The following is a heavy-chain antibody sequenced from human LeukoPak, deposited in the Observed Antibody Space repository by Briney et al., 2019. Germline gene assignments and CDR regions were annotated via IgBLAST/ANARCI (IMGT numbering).Heavy chain of an antibody. D-gene: IGHD2-15*01. J-gene: IGHJ4*02. CDR1: GYIFTSYG. V-gene: IGHV1-18*01. Sequence: ASVKVSCKASGYIFTSYGITWVRQAPGQGLEWMGWISAYNGNTNYAQKLQGRVTMTTDTSTSTAYMELRSLRSDDTAVYYCARALTPVVKSDYGGQEPLATVPP. CDR3: ARALTPVVKSDY. CDR2: ISAYNGNT.